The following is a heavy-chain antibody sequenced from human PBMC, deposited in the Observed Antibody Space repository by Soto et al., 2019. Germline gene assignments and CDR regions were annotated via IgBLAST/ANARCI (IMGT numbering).Heavy chain of an antibody. CDR1: GFTFSSYW. CDR2: IKQDGREK. J-gene: IGHJ3*02. D-gene: IGHD3-3*01. V-gene: IGHV3-7*01. Sequence: EVQLVESGGGLVQPGGSLRLSCAASGFTFSSYWMSWVRQAPGKGLEWVANIKQDGREKYYVDSVKGRFTISRDNAKNSLYLQMNSLRAEDPAVYYCARVATIFGVVSYAFVIWGQGTMVTVSS. CDR3: ARVATIFGVVSYAFVI.